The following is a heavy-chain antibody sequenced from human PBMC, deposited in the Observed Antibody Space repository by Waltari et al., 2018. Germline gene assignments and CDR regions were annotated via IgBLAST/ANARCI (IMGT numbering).Heavy chain of an antibody. CDR3: ARAGDLFDP. J-gene: IGHJ5*02. V-gene: IGHV3-21*01. CDR1: GFTFSSYS. Sequence: EVKLVESGGGLVKPGGSLRLSCAASGFTFSSYSMHWVRQAPGKGLEGVSSISSSSSYIYYADSVKGRFTISRDNAKNSLYLQMNSLRAEDTAVYYCARAGDLFDPWGQGTLVTVSS. CDR2: ISSSSSYI.